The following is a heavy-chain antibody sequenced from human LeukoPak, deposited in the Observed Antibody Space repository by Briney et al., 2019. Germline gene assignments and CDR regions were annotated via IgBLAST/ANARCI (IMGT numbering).Heavy chain of an antibody. CDR1: GFPFGDYA. CDR2: IDGSGGRT. J-gene: IGHJ4*02. V-gene: IGHV3-23*01. D-gene: IGHD1-14*01. Sequence: GGSLRLSCAASGFPFGDYAMSWVRQAPEKGLEWVSTIDGSGGRTYYADSVKGRFTISRDNSKNTLYLHINSLRAEDTAVYYCVKDNPLDYWGQGTLVIVSS. CDR3: VKDNPLDY.